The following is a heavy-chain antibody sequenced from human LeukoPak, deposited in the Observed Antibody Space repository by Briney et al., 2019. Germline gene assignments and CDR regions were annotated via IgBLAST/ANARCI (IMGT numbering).Heavy chain of an antibody. CDR2: ISWNSGSI. J-gene: IGHJ4*02. Sequence: GRSLRLSCAASGFTFSSYAMHWVRQAPGKGLEWVSGISWNSGSIGYADSMKGRFTISRDNAKNSLYLQMNSLRAEDMALYYCAKDYCSSTSCRFDYWGQGTLVTVSS. CDR1: GFTFSSYA. V-gene: IGHV3-9*03. CDR3: AKDYCSSTSCRFDY. D-gene: IGHD2-2*01.